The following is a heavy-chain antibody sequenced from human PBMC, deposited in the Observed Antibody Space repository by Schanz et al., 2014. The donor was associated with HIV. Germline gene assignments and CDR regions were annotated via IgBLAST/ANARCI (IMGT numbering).Heavy chain of an antibody. CDR3: ARDGGEV. V-gene: IGHV3-7*01. J-gene: IGHJ6*02. Sequence: EVQLVESGGGLVQAGGSRRLSCAASGFTFSRYWMTWVRQAPGKGPEWEANIKEDGSEKYHADSVKGRFTISRDNAKNSLFLQMESLRAEDTAVYYCARDGGEVWGQGTTVTVSS. CDR2: IKEDGSEK. CDR1: GFTFSRYW. D-gene: IGHD3-16*01.